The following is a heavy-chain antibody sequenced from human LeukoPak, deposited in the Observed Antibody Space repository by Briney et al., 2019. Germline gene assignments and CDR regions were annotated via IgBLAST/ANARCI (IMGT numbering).Heavy chain of an antibody. CDR2: IYYSGST. CDR1: GGSISSYY. CDR3: ARGYGSGSYNWFDP. Sequence: SETLSLTCTVSGGSISSYYCSWIRQPPGKGPERIEHIYYSGSTNYNPSLKSRVTISVDTSKNQFSLKLSSVTAADTAVYYCARGYGSGSYNWFDPWGQGTLVTVSS. V-gene: IGHV4-59*08. D-gene: IGHD3-10*01. J-gene: IGHJ5*02.